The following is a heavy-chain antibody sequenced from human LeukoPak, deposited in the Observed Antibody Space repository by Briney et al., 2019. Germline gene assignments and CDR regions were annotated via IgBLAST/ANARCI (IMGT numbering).Heavy chain of an antibody. Sequence: PSETLSLTCAVYGGSFSGYYWSWIRQPPGKGLEWIGSIYYSGSTYYNPSLKSRVTISVDTSKNQFSLKLSSVTAADTAVYYCARQHYNWNYGYWGQGALVTVSS. CDR1: GGSFSGYY. V-gene: IGHV4-34*01. J-gene: IGHJ4*02. D-gene: IGHD1-7*01. CDR2: IYYSGST. CDR3: ARQHYNWNYGY.